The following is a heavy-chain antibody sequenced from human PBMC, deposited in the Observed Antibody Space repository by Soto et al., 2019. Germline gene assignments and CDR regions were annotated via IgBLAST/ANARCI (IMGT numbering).Heavy chain of an antibody. J-gene: IGHJ5*02. Sequence: LSLTCAVYGGSFSGYYWSWIRQPPGKGLEWLGEINHSGSTNYNPSLKSRVTISVDTSKNQFSLKLSSVTAADTAVYYCARSPNRYNWNSGATSNWCDPCGQRTRGSASS. CDR3: ARSPNRYNWNSGATSNWCDP. D-gene: IGHD1-7*01. CDR2: INHSGST. CDR1: GGSFSGYY. V-gene: IGHV4-34*01.